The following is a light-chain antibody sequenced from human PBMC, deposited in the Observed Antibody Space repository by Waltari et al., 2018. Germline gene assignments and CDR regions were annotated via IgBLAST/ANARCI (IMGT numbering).Light chain of an antibody. CDR2: EVS. CDR3: SSYAGSNNFGVV. J-gene: IGLJ2*01. Sequence: QSALTQPPSASGSPGQSVTISCTGTSSDVGGYNYVSWYQQHPGKAPKPMIYEVSKRPSGVLDGFSCSKSGNTASLTVSGLQAEDEADYYCSSYAGSNNFGVVFGGGTKLTVL. CDR1: SSDVGGYNY. V-gene: IGLV2-8*01.